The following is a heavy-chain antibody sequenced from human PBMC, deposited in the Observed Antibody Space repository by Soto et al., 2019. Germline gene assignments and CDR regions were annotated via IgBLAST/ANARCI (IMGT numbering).Heavy chain of an antibody. D-gene: IGHD1-26*01. Sequence: PGGSHSLSCTAYGFTFNTHSMYWVRQAPGKGLVWVSRIYFDGITTNYADSVKGRLTVSRDNAKNTVYLHVNTLRDEDTAVYYCARGGAMGGDYWGQGALVTASA. V-gene: IGHV3-74*01. CDR1: GFTFNTHS. CDR2: IYFDGITT. CDR3: ARGGAMGGDY. J-gene: IGHJ4*02.